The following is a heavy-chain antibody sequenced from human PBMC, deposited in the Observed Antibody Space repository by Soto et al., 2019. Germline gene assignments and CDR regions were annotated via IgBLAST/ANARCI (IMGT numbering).Heavy chain of an antibody. CDR1: GGAIVSYY. CDR3: ARAISSSWVDY. D-gene: IGHD6-13*01. Sequence: AETLSLTCTVSGGAIVSYYWIFIRQPPGKGLEWIGYIYYSGSTNYNPSLKSRVTISVDTSKNQFSLKLSSVTAADTAVYYCARAISSSWVDYWGQGTLVTVSS. J-gene: IGHJ4*02. CDR2: IYYSGST. V-gene: IGHV4-59*01.